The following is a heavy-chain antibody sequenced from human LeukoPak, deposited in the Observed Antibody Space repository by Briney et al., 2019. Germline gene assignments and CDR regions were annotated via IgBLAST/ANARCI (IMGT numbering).Heavy chain of an antibody. J-gene: IGHJ4*01. D-gene: IGHD6-13*01. CDR2: IYPGDSDT. CDR3: ARLERGIAGD. V-gene: IGHV5-51*01. CDR1: GSIFTSYW. Sequence: GASLEFSCKGSGSIFTSYWIGWVRQLPGKGLEWMGIIYPGDSDTRYSPSFQGEVTISADKPISTAYLQWSSLKASDTAMYYCARLERGIAGDWGHGTLVTVAS.